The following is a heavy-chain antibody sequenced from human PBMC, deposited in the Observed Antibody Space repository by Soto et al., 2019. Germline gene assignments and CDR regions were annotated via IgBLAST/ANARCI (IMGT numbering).Heavy chain of an antibody. V-gene: IGHV3-48*03. CDR2: INTAGSTK. Sequence: GGSLRLSCAASGFTFSNFEMHWVRQAPGKGLEWVSYINTAGSTKYYAESVKGRFTISRDNARNSLFLQMNSLRAEDTAVYYCARAECSSPDCLTAYYSYGLDVWGQGSTVTVSS. CDR1: GFTFSNFE. D-gene: IGHD3-9*01. J-gene: IGHJ6*02. CDR3: ARAECSSPDCLTAYYSYGLDV.